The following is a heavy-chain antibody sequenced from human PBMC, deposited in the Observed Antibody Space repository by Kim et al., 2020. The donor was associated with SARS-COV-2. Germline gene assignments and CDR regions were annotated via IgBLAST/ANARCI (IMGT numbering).Heavy chain of an antibody. CDR1: GFAFYSYA. Sequence: GGSLRLSCAAAGFAFYSYAMSWVRQAPGKGLEWCSLIYSGGIDTAYADAVKGRFTISRDDSKNTLYLPMNSRRAEDTAIYYCAKGMGTGNYYVAINSWGHGTLVTVSS. D-gene: IGHD1-26*01. V-gene: IGHV3-23*03. CDR2: IYSGGIDT. J-gene: IGHJ5*01. CDR3: AKGMGTGNYYVAINS.